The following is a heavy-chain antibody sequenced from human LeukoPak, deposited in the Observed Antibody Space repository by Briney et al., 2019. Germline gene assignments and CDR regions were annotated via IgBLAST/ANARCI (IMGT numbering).Heavy chain of an antibody. CDR1: GASISAYH. J-gene: IGHJ4*02. Sequence: SETLSLTCSVSGASISAYHWSWIRQPAGKGLEWIGRIYSSGRTNYVPSLKSRLTMSVDTSKNQFSLKLNSVTAADTAVYYCARDYSYPDYWGQGTLVTVSS. CDR3: ARDYSYPDY. V-gene: IGHV4-4*07. D-gene: IGHD5-18*01. CDR2: IYSSGRT.